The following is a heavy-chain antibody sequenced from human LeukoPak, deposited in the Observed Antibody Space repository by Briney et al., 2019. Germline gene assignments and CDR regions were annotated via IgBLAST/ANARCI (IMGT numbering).Heavy chain of an antibody. CDR2: ISSSGSTI. J-gene: IGHJ5*02. V-gene: IGHV3-11*01. CDR3: ARASYPGKYQLPNWFDP. CDR1: GFTFSDYY. D-gene: IGHD2-2*01. Sequence: PGGSLRLSCAASGFTFSDYYMSWIRQAPGKGLEWVSYISSSGSTIYYADSVKGRFTISRDNAKNSLYLQMNSLRAEDTAVYYCARASYPGKYQLPNWFDPWGQGTLVTVSS.